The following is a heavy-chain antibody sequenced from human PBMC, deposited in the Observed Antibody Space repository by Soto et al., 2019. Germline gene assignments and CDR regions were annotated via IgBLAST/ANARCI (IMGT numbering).Heavy chain of an antibody. J-gene: IGHJ4*02. CDR2: ISGSGANT. Sequence: PGGSLRLSCAASGFTFSSYAMSWVRQAPGKGLEWVSAISGSGANTNFADSVKGRFTISSDNSKNTLYLQMNSLRAEDTAVYYCAKTGYNSDYWGQGTLVTVSS. CDR1: GFTFSSYA. CDR3: AKTGYNSDY. D-gene: IGHD6-13*01. V-gene: IGHV3-23*01.